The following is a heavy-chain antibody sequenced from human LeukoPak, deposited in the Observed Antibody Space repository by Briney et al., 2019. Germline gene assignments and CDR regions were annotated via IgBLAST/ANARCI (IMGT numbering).Heavy chain of an antibody. CDR3: ARVVEDGYNLSIVRNDAFDI. Sequence: GRSLRLSCAASGFTFSSYAMHWVRQAPGKGLEWVAVISYDGSNKYYADSVKGRFTISRDNSKNTLYLQMNSLRAEDTAVYYCARVVEDGYNLSIVRNDAFDIWGQGTMATVSS. CDR2: ISYDGSNK. V-gene: IGHV3-30-3*01. J-gene: IGHJ3*02. CDR1: GFTFSSYA. D-gene: IGHD5-24*01.